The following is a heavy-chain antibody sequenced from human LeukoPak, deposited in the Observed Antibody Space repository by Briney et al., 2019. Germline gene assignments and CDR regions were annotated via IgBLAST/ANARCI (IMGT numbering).Heavy chain of an antibody. Sequence: SETLSLTCAVYGGSFNNYCWSWIRQPPGKGLEWIGEINHSGSTNYNPSLKSRVTISVDTSKNQFSLKLSSVTAADTAVYYCAREGEEMANRGWFDPWGQGTLVTVSS. CDR3: AREGEEMANRGWFDP. CDR1: GGSFNNYC. D-gene: IGHD5-24*01. CDR2: INHSGST. J-gene: IGHJ5*02. V-gene: IGHV4-34*01.